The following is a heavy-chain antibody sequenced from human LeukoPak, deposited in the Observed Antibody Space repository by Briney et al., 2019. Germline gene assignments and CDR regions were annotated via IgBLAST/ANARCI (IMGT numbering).Heavy chain of an antibody. Sequence: GGSLRLSCAASGFTFCSYAMSWVREGPGRGLGWGLGITGRGGRSSYADSAKGRPTISRDNSKNTLYLQMKRLMAEELSVYYCANTPRAELLFGELFGIGGGPPPNWFDPWGQGTLVIVSS. D-gene: IGHD3-10*01. CDR3: ANTPRAELLFGELFGIGGGPPPNWFDP. CDR2: ITGRGGRS. J-gene: IGHJ5*02. V-gene: IGHV3-23*01. CDR1: GFTFCSYA.